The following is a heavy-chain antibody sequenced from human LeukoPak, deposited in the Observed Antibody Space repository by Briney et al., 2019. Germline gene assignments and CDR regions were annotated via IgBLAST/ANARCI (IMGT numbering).Heavy chain of an antibody. V-gene: IGHV3-23*01. CDR1: GFTFSSYA. Sequence: GGSLRLSCAASGFTFSSYAMSWVRRAPGKGLEWVSTISDSAGSTYYADSVKGRFTISRDNSKNTLYLQMNSLRAEDTAVYYCAKGVGATDYWGQGTLVTVPS. J-gene: IGHJ4*02. CDR3: AKGVGATDY. D-gene: IGHD1-26*01. CDR2: ISDSAGST.